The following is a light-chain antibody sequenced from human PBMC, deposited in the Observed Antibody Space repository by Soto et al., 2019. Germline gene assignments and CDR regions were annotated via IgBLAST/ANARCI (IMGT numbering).Light chain of an antibody. V-gene: IGLV2-11*01. J-gene: IGLJ1*01. CDR3: CSYAGTYTLYV. CDR2: DVT. CDR1: SSDVGAYNY. Sequence: QSVRTQPRSVSGSPGQSVTISCTGTSSDVGAYNYVSWYQQHPGKAPKLMIYDVTKRPSGVPDRFSGSKSGNTASLTISGLQGEDEADYYCCSYAGTYTLYVFGTGTKVTVL.